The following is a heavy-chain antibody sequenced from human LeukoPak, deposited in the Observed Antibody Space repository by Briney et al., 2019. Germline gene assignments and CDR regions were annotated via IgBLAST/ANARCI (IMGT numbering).Heavy chain of an antibody. CDR3: ARTTYYCDSRPLFDY. CDR2: IKEDGSEK. J-gene: IGHJ4*02. D-gene: IGHD3-22*01. V-gene: IGHV3-7*03. CDR1: GFTFSSYW. Sequence: PGGSLRLSCAASGFTFSSYWMSWVRQAPGKGLEWVANIKEDGSEKYYVDSVKGRFTISRDNAKNSLYLQMNSLRAEDTAVYYCARTTYYCDSRPLFDYWGQGTLVTVSS.